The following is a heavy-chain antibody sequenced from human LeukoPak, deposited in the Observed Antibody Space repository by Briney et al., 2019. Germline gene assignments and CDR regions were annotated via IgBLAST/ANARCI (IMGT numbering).Heavy chain of an antibody. Sequence: ASVKVSCKASGYSFTRYGISWVRQAPGQGLEWMGWISAYNGNTNYAQKLQGRVTMTTDTSTSTAYMELRSLRSDDTAVYYCARDPRTYYDILTGYDPFDIWGQGTMVTVSS. J-gene: IGHJ3*02. CDR2: ISAYNGNT. D-gene: IGHD3-9*01. V-gene: IGHV1-18*01. CDR1: GYSFTRYG. CDR3: ARDPRTYYDILTGYDPFDI.